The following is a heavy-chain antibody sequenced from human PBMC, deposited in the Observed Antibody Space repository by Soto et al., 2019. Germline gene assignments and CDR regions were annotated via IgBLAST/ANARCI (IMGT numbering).Heavy chain of an antibody. CDR1: GFTVSNNY. CDR2: IYSGGYT. J-gene: IGHJ4*02. CDR3: ATQPGGGGY. V-gene: IGHV3-53*01. Sequence: EVQLVESGGGLIQPGGSLRLSCAVSGFTVSNNYMSWVRQAPGKGLEGVSVIYSGGYTAYGDSVKGRFTISRDNSKNTLYPKMNGPGAEAAAVYYGATQPGGGGYWGQGTLVTVSS. D-gene: IGHD3-10*01.